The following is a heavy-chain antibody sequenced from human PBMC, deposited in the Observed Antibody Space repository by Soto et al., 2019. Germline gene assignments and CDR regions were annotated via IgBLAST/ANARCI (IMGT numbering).Heavy chain of an antibody. V-gene: IGHV4-39*01. J-gene: IGHJ4*02. D-gene: IGHD6-19*01. CDR3: ARQMDSSGWTPVAY. CDR1: GGSISSTSYY. CDR2: IYDSGRT. Sequence: QLQLQESGPGLVKPSETLSLTCTVSGGSISSTSYYWGWIRQSPGKGLEWIGSIYDSGRTFYNPSLKSRLTISVDTSKNQLSLRLGSVTAADTAVYYCARQMDSSGWTPVAYWGQGTLVTVSS.